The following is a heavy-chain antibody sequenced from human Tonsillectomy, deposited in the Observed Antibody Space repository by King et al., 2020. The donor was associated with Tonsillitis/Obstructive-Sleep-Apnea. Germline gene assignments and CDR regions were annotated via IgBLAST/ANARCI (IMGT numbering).Heavy chain of an antibody. CDR3: ARDMGSSWPYYGLDV. D-gene: IGHD6-13*01. V-gene: IGHV3-30*04. Sequence: VQLVESGGGVVQPGRSLRLSCGASGFTFSSYAMHWVRQAPGKGLEWVALISSDGSKYYADSVKGRFTISRDNSKNTLYLQMNSLRVEDTAVYYRARDMGSSWPYYGLDVWGQGTTVTVSS. CDR2: ISSDGSK. CDR1: GFTFSSYA. J-gene: IGHJ6*02.